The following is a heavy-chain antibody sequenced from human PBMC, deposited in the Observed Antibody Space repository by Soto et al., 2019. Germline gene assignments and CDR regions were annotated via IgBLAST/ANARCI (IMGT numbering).Heavy chain of an antibody. J-gene: IGHJ4*02. CDR3: ATDLALNMVRGVILYY. CDR1: GYTLTELS. Sequence: GASVKVSCKVSGYTLTELSMHWVRQAPGKGLEWMGGFDPEDGETIYAQKFQGRVTMTKDTSTDTAYMELSSLRSEDTAVYYCATDLALNMVRGVILYYWGQGTLVTVSS. V-gene: IGHV1-24*01. CDR2: FDPEDGET. D-gene: IGHD3-10*01.